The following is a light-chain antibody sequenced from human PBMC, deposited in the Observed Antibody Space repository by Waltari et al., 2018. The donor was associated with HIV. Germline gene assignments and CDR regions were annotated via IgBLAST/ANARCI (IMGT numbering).Light chain of an antibody. J-gene: IGLJ1*01. CDR3: WSYTSSYTFV. V-gene: IGLV2-14*01. CDR2: EVS. Sequence: QSALTQPVSVSGSPGQSIAISCIGTNTDVGRYNYVSWYQHHPGKAPKLIIYEVSNRPSEVSNRFSGSKSGDTAFLTISGLHGEDEADYYCWSYTSSYTFVFGTGTKVTVL. CDR1: NTDVGRYNY.